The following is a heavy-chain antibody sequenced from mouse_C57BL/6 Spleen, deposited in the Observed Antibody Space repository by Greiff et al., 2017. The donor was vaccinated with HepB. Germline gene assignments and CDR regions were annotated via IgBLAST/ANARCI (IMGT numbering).Heavy chain of an antibody. CDR1: GFTFSDYG. J-gene: IGHJ1*03. CDR2: ISSGSSTI. Sequence: EVQRVESGGGLVKPGGSLKLSCAASGFTFSDYGMHWVRQAPEKGLEWVAYISSGSSTIYYADTVKGRFTISRDNAKNTLFLQMTSLRSEDTAMYYCARGDSNVWYFDVWGTGTTVTVSS. D-gene: IGHD2-5*01. V-gene: IGHV5-17*01. CDR3: ARGDSNVWYFDV.